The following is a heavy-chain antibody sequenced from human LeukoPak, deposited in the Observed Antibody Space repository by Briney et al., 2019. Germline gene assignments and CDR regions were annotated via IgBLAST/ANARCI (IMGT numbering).Heavy chain of an antibody. V-gene: IGHV3-7*04. Sequence: GGSLRLSCAASGFTFNSYWMSWVRQAPGKGLEWVANIKHDGTEQYFVDSVKGRFTISRDNAKNSLFLQMNSLRAEDTAVYYCARSYSRVGFDFWGQGTLVTVSS. D-gene: IGHD6-13*01. CDR3: ARSYSRVGFDF. CDR2: IKHDGTEQ. CDR1: GFTFNSYW. J-gene: IGHJ4*02.